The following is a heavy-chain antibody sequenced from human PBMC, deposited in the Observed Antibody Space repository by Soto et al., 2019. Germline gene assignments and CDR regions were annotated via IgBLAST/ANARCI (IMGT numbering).Heavy chain of an antibody. Sequence: QVQLVESGGGVVQPGRSLRLSCAASGFTFSSYGMHWVRQAPGKGLEWVAVISYDGSNKYYADSVKGRFTISRDNSKNTLYLQMNSLRAEDTAVYYCAKDLGGGSDYWGQGTLVIVSS. V-gene: IGHV3-30*18. CDR1: GFTFSSYG. D-gene: IGHD2-15*01. J-gene: IGHJ4*02. CDR3: AKDLGGGSDY. CDR2: ISYDGSNK.